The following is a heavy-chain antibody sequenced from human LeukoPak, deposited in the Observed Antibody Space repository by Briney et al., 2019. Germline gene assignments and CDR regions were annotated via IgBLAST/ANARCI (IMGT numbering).Heavy chain of an antibody. V-gene: IGHV3-53*01. Sequence: GGSLRLSCAASGFTVSSNYMSWVRQAPGKGLEWVSVIYSGGSTYYADSVKGRFTISRDNSKNTLYLQMNSLRAEDTAVYYCARAPGASYYYGMDVWGQGTTVTVS. CDR1: GFTVSSNY. CDR3: ARAPGASYYYGMDV. CDR2: IYSGGST. J-gene: IGHJ6*02.